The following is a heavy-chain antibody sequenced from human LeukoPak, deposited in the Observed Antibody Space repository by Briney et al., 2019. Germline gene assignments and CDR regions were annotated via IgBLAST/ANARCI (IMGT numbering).Heavy chain of an antibody. D-gene: IGHD2-2*01. Sequence: GASVKVSCKASGGTFSSYAISWVRQAPGQGLEWMGGIIPIFGTANYAQKFQGRATITADESTSTAYMELSSLRSEDTAVYYCARAVVPAANPYYYYYMDVWGKGTTVTVSS. CDR3: ARAVVPAANPYYYYYMDV. J-gene: IGHJ6*03. CDR2: IIPIFGTA. V-gene: IGHV1-69*13. CDR1: GGTFSSYA.